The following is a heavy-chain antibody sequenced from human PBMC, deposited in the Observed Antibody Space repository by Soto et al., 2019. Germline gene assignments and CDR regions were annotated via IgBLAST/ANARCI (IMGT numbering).Heavy chain of an antibody. J-gene: IGHJ5*01. CDR3: ARVHKNWFDS. V-gene: IGHV5-10-1*01. Sequence: GESLKISCKASGYNFTAFWIHCVRQTPGKGLEWLGKIDPSDSYTNYSPSFEGHVTISTDKSTTTAFLQWSSLRASDTALYYCARVHKNWFDSWAQGTMVTAPQ. CDR1: GYNFTAFW. CDR2: IDPSDSYT.